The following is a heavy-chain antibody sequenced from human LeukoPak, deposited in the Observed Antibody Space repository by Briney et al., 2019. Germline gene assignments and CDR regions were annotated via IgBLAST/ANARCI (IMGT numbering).Heavy chain of an antibody. D-gene: IGHD1-20*01. CDR2: INPNSGGT. Sequence: PGASVKVSCKASGYTFTGYYMHWVRQAPGQGLEWMGRINPNSGGTNYAQKFQGRVTMTRDTSISTAYMELSRLRSDDTAVYYCARVLTPLRLTGTGAHVAFDIWGQGTMVTVSS. CDR3: ARVLTPLRLTGTGAHVAFDI. V-gene: IGHV1-2*06. CDR1: GYTFTGYY. J-gene: IGHJ3*02.